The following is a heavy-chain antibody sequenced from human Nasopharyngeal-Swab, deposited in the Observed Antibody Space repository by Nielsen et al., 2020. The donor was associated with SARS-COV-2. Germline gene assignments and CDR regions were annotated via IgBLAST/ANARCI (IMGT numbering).Heavy chain of an antibody. Sequence: ASVKVSCKASGYTFTSYDINWVRQATGQGLEWMGWMNPNSGDTNYAQKFQGRVTMTRDTSISTAYMELSRLRSDDMAVYYCARVYSRSFEYWGQGTQVTVSS. CDR2: MNPNSGDT. CDR3: ARVYSRSFEY. J-gene: IGHJ4*02. CDR1: GYTFTSYD. V-gene: IGHV1-2*02. D-gene: IGHD6-6*01.